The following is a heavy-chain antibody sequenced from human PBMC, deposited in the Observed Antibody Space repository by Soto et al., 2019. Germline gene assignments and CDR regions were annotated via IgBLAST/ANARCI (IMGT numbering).Heavy chain of an antibody. J-gene: IGHJ4*02. D-gene: IGHD5-18*01. CDR3: AALVDTAMVDY. Sequence: PGGSLRLSCAASGFTFSSYAMHWVRQAPGKGLEWVAVISYDGSNKYYADSVKGRFTISRDNSKNTLYLQMNSLRAEDTAVYYCAALVDTAMVDYWGQGTLVTV. CDR1: GFTFSSYA. CDR2: ISYDGSNK. V-gene: IGHV3-30-3*01.